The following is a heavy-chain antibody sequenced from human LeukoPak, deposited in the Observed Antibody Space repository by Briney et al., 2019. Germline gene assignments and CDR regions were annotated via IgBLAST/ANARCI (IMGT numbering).Heavy chain of an antibody. J-gene: IGHJ4*02. Sequence: EESLKISCKGSGYSFTSYWIGWVRQMPGKGLEWMGIIYPGDSDTRYSPSFQGQVTISADKSISTAYLQWSSLKASDTAMYYCARFPGYSYGYSYFDYWGQGTLVTVSS. V-gene: IGHV5-51*01. CDR3: ARFPGYSYGYSYFDY. CDR2: IYPGDSDT. D-gene: IGHD5-18*01. CDR1: GYSFTSYW.